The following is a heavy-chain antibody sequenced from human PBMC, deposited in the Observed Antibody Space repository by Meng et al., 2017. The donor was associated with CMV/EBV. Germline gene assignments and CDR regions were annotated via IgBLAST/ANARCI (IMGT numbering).Heavy chain of an antibody. Sequence: GSLRLSCTVSGGSISSYYWSWIRQPPGKGLEWIGYIYYSGSTNYNPSLKSRVTISVDTSKNQFSLKLSSVTAADTAVYYCAIFDSSGYYKDYWGQGTLVTVSS. V-gene: IGHV4-59*01. D-gene: IGHD3-22*01. CDR2: IYYSGST. J-gene: IGHJ4*02. CDR1: GGSISSYY. CDR3: AIFDSSGYYKDY.